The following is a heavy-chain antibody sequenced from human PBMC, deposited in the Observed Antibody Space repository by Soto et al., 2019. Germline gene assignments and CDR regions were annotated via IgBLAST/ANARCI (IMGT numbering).Heavy chain of an antibody. CDR2: INHSGST. D-gene: IGHD3-22*01. J-gene: IGHJ5*02. CDR3: ARVGACVSYYYDSSPYAFENCFDP. Sequence: SETLSRTCAVYCGSFSGYYWSWNRQPPGRGLEWIGEINHSGSTNYNPSLNSRVTLSIDMTNNQFSLILISVTAADTAVYYCARVGACVSYYYDSSPYAFENCFDPWGQGTLVNVSS. V-gene: IGHV4-34*01. CDR1: CGSFSGYY.